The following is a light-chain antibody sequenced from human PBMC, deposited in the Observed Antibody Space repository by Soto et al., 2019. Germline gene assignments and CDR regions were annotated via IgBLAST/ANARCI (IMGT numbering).Light chain of an antibody. CDR3: QSYDSSLSGFYV. J-gene: IGLJ1*01. CDR2: GNS. CDR1: SSNIGAGYV. V-gene: IGLV1-40*01. Sequence: QAVVTQPPSVSGAPGQRVTISCTGSSSNIGAGYVVHWYQQLPGTAPKLLIYGNSNRPSGVPDRFSGSKSGTSASLAITGLQAEDEADYYCQSYDSSLSGFYVFGTGTKVTVL.